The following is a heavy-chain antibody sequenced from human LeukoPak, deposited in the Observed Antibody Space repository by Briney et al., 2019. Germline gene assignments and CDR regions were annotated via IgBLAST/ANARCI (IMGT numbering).Heavy chain of an antibody. V-gene: IGHV1-8*01. CDR2: MNPNSGNT. J-gene: IGHJ4*02. CDR1: GYTFTSYD. CDR3: IRDGRLLWFGDLYDNSAPYFES. Sequence: GASVKVSCKASGYTFTSYDINWVRQATGQGLEWMGWMNPNSGNTGYAQKFQGRVTMTRNTSISTAYMELSSLRPEDTAMYYCIRDGRLLWFGDLYDNSAPYFESWGQGSLVVVSS. D-gene: IGHD3-10*01.